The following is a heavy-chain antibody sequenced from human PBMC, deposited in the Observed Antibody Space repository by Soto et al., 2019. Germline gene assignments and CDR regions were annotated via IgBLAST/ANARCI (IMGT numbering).Heavy chain of an antibody. CDR1: GSSITSYA. CDR3: AREAYTKSGIAVAGRLAH. V-gene: IGHV1-46*01. Sequence: ASVKVSCTASGSSITSYAMHWVSQAPGQRLEWMGIINPSGGSTSYAQKFQGRVTMTRDTSTSTVYMELSSLRSEDTAVYYCAREAYTKSGIAVAGRLAHWGQGTLVTVFS. D-gene: IGHD6-19*01. CDR2: INPSGGST. J-gene: IGHJ5*02.